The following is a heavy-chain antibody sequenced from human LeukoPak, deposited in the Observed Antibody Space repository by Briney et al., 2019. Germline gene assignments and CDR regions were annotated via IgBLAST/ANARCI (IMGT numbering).Heavy chain of an antibody. D-gene: IGHD3-9*01. V-gene: IGHV3-53*01. J-gene: IGHJ4*02. CDR1: GFTVSSNY. CDR2: LYSGGST. CDR3: ASESLTGYYTPY. Sequence: GGSLRLSCAASGFTVSSNYMSWVRQAPGKGLEWVSILYSGGSTYYADSVKGRFTISRDNSKNKLYLQMNSLRAEDTAVYYCASESLTGYYTPYWGQGTLVTVSS.